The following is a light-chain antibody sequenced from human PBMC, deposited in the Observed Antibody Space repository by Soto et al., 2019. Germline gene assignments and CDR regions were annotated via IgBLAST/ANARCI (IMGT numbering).Light chain of an antibody. CDR1: RSVSSH. CDR3: QHRSGWPLS. CDR2: DAS. Sequence: DIVLTQSPATLSLSPGERATLSCRASRSVSSHLAWYQHKPGQAPRLLIHDASTRATGIPARFSGSGSGTDFTLTISSLEPEDFAVYYCQHRSGWPLSFGGGTKVEIK. J-gene: IGKJ4*01. V-gene: IGKV3-11*01.